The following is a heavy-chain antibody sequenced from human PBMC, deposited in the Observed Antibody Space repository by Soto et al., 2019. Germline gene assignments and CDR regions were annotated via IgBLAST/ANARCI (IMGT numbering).Heavy chain of an antibody. Sequence: GGSLRLSCAASGFTVDDYAMHWVRQVPGKGLEWVSGINWNSGSIGYADSVKGRFAISRDNAKNSLHLQMNSLRAEDTAFYYCVKDESINWYSGHFRHWGQGTLVTVSS. CDR3: VKDESINWYSGHFRH. V-gene: IGHV3-9*01. J-gene: IGHJ1*01. CDR2: INWNSGSI. CDR1: GFTVDDYA. D-gene: IGHD6-13*01.